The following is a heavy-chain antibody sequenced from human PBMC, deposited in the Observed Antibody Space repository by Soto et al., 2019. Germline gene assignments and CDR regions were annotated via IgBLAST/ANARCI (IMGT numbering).Heavy chain of an antibody. CDR2: ISGYNGNT. CDR3: AREAAAERNYYGLDV. D-gene: IGHD6-13*01. J-gene: IGHJ6*02. V-gene: IGHV1-18*04. CDR1: GYIFSRYG. Sequence: QVQLVQSGPEVSRPGASVKVSCKASGYIFSRYGISWVRQAPGQGLEWMAWISGYNGNTKFGERVQGRVNVTTDTSTSTAYMELRSLRSDDTAVYYCAREAAAERNYYGLDVWGQGTTAIVSS.